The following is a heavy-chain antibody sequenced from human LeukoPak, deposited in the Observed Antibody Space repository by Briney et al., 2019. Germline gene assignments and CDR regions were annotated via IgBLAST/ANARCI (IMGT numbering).Heavy chain of an antibody. CDR3: ARGGSGSYYGLVY. CDR2: ISSSGSTI. J-gene: IGHJ4*02. Sequence: GGSLRLSCAASGFTFSSYEMNWVRQAPGKGLEWVSYISSSGSTIYYADSVKGRFTISRDNAKNSLYLQMNSLRAEDTAVYYCARGGSGSYYGLVYWGQGTLVTVSS. CDR1: GFTFSSYE. V-gene: IGHV3-48*03. D-gene: IGHD1-26*01.